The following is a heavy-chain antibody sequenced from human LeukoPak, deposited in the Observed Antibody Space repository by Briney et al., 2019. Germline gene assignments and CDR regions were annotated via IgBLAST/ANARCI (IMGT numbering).Heavy chain of an antibody. J-gene: IGHJ6*02. D-gene: IGHD3-10*01. V-gene: IGHV1-69*04. CDR3: ARDESGYYYYGMDV. CDR2: IITILGIA. CDR1: GGTFSSYA. Sequence: GASVKVSCKASGGTFSSYAISWVRQAPGQGLEWMGRIITILGIANYAQKFQGRVTITADKSTSTAYMELSSLRSEDTAVYYCARDESGYYYYGMDVWGQGTTVTVSS.